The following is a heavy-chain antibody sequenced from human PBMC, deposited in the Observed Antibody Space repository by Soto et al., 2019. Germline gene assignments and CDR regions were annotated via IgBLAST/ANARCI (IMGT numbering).Heavy chain of an antibody. Sequence: GGSLRLSCAASGFTFSSYWMSWVRQAPGKGLEWVGRIKSKTDGGTTDYAAPVKGRFTVSRDDSKNTLFLQMNSLKTEDTAVYYCTTYTSSSFGSWGQGTLVTVSS. J-gene: IGHJ4*02. CDR3: TTYTSSSFGS. CDR1: GFTFSSYW. V-gene: IGHV3-15*01. D-gene: IGHD6-6*01. CDR2: IKSKTDGGTT.